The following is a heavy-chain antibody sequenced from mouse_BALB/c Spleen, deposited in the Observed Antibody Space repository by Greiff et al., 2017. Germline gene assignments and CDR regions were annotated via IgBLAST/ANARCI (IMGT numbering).Heavy chain of an antibody. CDR1: GYTFTSYY. J-gene: IGHJ3*01. D-gene: IGHD1-1*01. CDR3: ARDYGSGFAY. V-gene: IGHV1S81*02. CDR2: INPSNGGT. Sequence: QVQLQQPGAELVKPGASVKLSCKASGYTFTSYYMYWVKQRPGQGLEWIGGINPSNGGTNFNEKFKSKATLTVDKSSSTAYMQLSSLTSEDSAVYYCARDYGSGFAYWGQGTLVTVSA.